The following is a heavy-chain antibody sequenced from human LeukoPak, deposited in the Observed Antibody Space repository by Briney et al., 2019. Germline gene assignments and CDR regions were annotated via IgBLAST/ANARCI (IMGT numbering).Heavy chain of an antibody. D-gene: IGHD4-17*01. CDR3: AKDGDSKSYYYYYMDV. J-gene: IGHJ6*03. V-gene: IGHV3-23*01. CDR1: GFTFSSYA. CDR2: ISGSGGST. Sequence: GGSLRLSCAASGFTFSSYAMSWVRQAPGQGLEWVSAISGSGGSTYYADSVKGRFTISGDNSKNTLYLQMNSLRAEDTAVYYCAKDGDSKSYYYYYMDVWGKGTTVTVSS.